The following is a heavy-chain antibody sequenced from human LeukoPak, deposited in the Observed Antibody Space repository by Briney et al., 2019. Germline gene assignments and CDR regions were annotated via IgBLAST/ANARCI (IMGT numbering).Heavy chain of an antibody. D-gene: IGHD6-13*01. V-gene: IGHV1-2*04. Sequence: ASVKVSCKASGYTFTGYYMHWVRQAPGQGLEWMGWINPNSGGTNYAQKFQGWVTVTRDTSISTAYMELSRLRSDDTAVYYCARAIAAAGTGPYYFDYWGQGTLVTVSS. CDR3: ARAIAAAGTGPYYFDY. J-gene: IGHJ4*02. CDR1: GYTFTGYY. CDR2: INPNSGGT.